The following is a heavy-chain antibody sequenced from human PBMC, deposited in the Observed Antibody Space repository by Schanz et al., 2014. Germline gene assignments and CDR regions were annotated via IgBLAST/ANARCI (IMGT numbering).Heavy chain of an antibody. CDR1: GFTVNTNY. Sequence: EVQLVESGGGLIQPGGSLRLSCAVSGFTVNTNYMSWVRQAPGKGLEWISSMYINSGSTQYADSVKGRFIISRDSSKNTLFRQMNSLRDEDTAVYYCARARGWGAPYYYGMDAWGQGTTVTFSS. J-gene: IGHJ6*02. CDR2: MYINSGST. V-gene: IGHV3-53*01. D-gene: IGHD3-16*01. CDR3: ARARGWGAPYYYGMDA.